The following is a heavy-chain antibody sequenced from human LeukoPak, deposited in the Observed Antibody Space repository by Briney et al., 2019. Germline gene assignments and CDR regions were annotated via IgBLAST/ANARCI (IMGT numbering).Heavy chain of an antibody. CDR1: GFTFSNYA. V-gene: IGHV3-23*01. D-gene: IGHD1/OR15-1a*01. CDR2: ISYSGGST. Sequence: TGGSLRLSCAASGFTFSNYAMSWVRQAPGKGLEWVSAISYSGGSTYYADFVKGRFTISRDNSKNTLYLQMNSLRAEDTAVYYCARWNNLGYWGQGTLVTVSS. J-gene: IGHJ4*02. CDR3: ARWNNLGY.